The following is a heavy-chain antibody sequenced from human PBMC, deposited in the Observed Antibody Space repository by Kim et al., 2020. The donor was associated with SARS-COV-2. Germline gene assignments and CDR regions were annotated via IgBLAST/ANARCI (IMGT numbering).Heavy chain of an antibody. CDR1: GFTFNKYA. Sequence: GGSLRLSCAASGFTFNKYAFSWVRQAPGKGLEWVSAISGSGSNTYYADSVKGRFTISRDNSKNTLYLQMSSLRAEDTAIYYCAKEKGVIRGVIDPFDYWGQGTLVTVSS. D-gene: IGHD3-10*01. CDR2: ISGSGSNT. CDR3: AKEKGVIRGVIDPFDY. V-gene: IGHV3-23*01. J-gene: IGHJ4*02.